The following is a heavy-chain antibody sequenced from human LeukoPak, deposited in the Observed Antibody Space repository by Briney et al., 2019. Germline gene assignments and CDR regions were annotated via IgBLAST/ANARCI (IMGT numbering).Heavy chain of an antibody. CDR2: ISGSGGST. D-gene: IGHD2-8*01. J-gene: IGHJ6*02. CDR3: AQTRMSYYYYGMDV. V-gene: IGHV3-23*01. CDR1: GFTFSSYA. Sequence: GGSLRLSCAASGFTFSSYATTWVRQAPGKGLEWVSAISGSGGSTYYADSVKGRFIISRDNSKNMMYLQMNSLRAEDTAVYYCAQTRMSYYYYGMDVWGQGTTVTVSS.